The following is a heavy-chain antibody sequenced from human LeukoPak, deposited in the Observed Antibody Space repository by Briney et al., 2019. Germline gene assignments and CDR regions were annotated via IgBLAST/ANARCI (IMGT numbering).Heavy chain of an antibody. V-gene: IGHV1-2*02. CDR1: YTFXXXD. CDR2: INPNSGGT. J-gene: IGHJ4*02. Sequence: YTFXXXDMHWVRQAPGQGLEWMGWINPNSGGTKYEQKFQGRVTMTRDTSISTAYMELSRLRSDDTAVYYCARWRQLDYWGQGTLVTVSS. D-gene: IGHD6-13*01. CDR3: ARWRQLDY.